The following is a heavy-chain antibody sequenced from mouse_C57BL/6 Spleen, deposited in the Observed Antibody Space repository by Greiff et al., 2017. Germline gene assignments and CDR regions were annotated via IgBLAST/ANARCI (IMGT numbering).Heavy chain of an antibody. J-gene: IGHJ4*01. CDR2: IYPGDGDT. CDR3: ARRGVPYYYAMDY. D-gene: IGHD5-1*01. CDR1: GYAFSSYW. V-gene: IGHV1-80*01. Sequence: QVQLQQSGAELVKPGASVKISCKASGYAFSSYWMNWVKQRPGKGLEWIGQIYPGDGDTNYNGKFKGKATLTADKSSSTAYMQLSSLTSEDSAVYFCARRGVPYYYAMDYWGQGTSVTVSS.